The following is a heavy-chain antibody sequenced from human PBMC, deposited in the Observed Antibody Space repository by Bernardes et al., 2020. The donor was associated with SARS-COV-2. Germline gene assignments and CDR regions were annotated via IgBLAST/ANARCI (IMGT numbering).Heavy chain of an antibody. CDR2: IHPRGNT. CDR1: SGPINNINW. J-gene: IGHJ5*02. Sequence: TLSLTCAVPSGPINNINWWPWVRQPPGKGLEWIGEIHPRGNTNYNPSLRSRVTMSLDTSKNQFPLTLSSVTAADTAVYYCARLSHDSGGYNWFDPWGQGTLVTVSS. CDR3: ARLSHDSGGYNWFDP. D-gene: IGHD3-22*01. V-gene: IGHV4-4*02.